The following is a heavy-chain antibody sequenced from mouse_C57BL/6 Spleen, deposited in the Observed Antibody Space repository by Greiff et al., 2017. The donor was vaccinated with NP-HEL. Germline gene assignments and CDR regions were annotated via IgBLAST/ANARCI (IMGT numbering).Heavy chain of an antibody. Sequence: QVQLKQSGPELVKPGASGKISCKASGYAFSSSWRNWVKQRPGKGLEWIGRIYPGDGDTNYNGKFKGKATLTADKSSSTAYMQLSSLTSEDSAVYFCARWGVLGFAYWGQGTLVTVSA. V-gene: IGHV1-82*01. D-gene: IGHD6-1*01. CDR3: ARWGVLGFAY. CDR2: IYPGDGDT. CDR1: GYAFSSSW. J-gene: IGHJ3*01.